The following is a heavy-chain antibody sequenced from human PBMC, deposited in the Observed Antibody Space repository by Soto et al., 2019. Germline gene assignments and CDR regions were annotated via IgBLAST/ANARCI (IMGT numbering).Heavy chain of an antibody. CDR2: ITDSGGDT. D-gene: IGHD2-2*01. CDR3: AKGSRSSRPYYFDY. V-gene: IGHV3-23*01. CDR1: GFIFSNYA. Sequence: GGSLRLSCAASGFIFSNYAMSWVRQSPGKGLEWVSAITDSGGDTFHADSVRGRFTISRDNTKNTLYLQMNSLKAEDTAVYYCAKGSRSSRPYYFDYWGQGTLVTVSS. J-gene: IGHJ4*02.